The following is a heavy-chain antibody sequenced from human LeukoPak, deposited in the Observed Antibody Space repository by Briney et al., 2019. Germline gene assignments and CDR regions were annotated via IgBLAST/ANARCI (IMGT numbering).Heavy chain of an antibody. V-gene: IGHV3-48*04. Sequence: GGSLRLSCAASGFTFSSYSMNWVRQAPGKGLEWVSYISSSSSTIYYADSVKGRFTISRDNAKNSLYLQMNSLRAEDTAVYYCAIWGHGPLHLARDYFDYWGQGTLVTVSS. D-gene: IGHD3-16*01. CDR3: AIWGHGPLHLARDYFDY. J-gene: IGHJ4*02. CDR1: GFTFSSYS. CDR2: ISSSSSTI.